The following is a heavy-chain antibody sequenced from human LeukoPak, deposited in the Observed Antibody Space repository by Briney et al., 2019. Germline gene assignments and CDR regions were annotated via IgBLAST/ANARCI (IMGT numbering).Heavy chain of an antibody. CDR3: ARAPTGY. V-gene: IGHV4-34*01. CDR2: INHSGST. D-gene: IGHD4-17*01. J-gene: IGHJ4*02. Sequence: SETLSLTCAVYGGSFSGYYWSWIRQPPRKGLEWIGEINHSGSTNYNPSLKSRVTISVDTSKNQFSLKLSSVTAADTAVYYCARAPTGYWGQGTLVTVSS. CDR1: GGSFSGYY.